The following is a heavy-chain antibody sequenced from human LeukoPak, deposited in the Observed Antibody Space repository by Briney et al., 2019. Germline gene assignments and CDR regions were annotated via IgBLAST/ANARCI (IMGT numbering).Heavy chain of an antibody. V-gene: IGHV5-51*01. J-gene: IGHJ4*02. Sequence: GESLKISCRGAGFTFTTYWIGWVRQMPGKGPEWMGIIYPANSDTQYSPSFQGQVTISADKSINTAYLQWSSLKASDTAMYFCARGRDPFDSWGQGTLVTVSS. CDR3: ARGRDPFDS. D-gene: IGHD2-21*02. CDR2: IYPANSDT. CDR1: GFTFTTYW.